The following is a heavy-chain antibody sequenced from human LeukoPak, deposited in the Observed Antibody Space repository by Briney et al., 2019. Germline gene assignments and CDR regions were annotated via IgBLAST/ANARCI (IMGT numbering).Heavy chain of an antibody. D-gene: IGHD3-22*01. V-gene: IGHV3-53*01. J-gene: IGHJ3*02. CDR1: GFTVSSNY. Sequence: GSLRLSCAASGFTVSSNYMSWVRQAPGKGLEWVSVIYSGGSTYYADSVKGRFTISRDNSKNTLYLQMNSLRAEDTAVYYCARETYYYDSSGYHDAFDIWGQGTMVTVSS. CDR2: IYSGGST. CDR3: ARETYYYDSSGYHDAFDI.